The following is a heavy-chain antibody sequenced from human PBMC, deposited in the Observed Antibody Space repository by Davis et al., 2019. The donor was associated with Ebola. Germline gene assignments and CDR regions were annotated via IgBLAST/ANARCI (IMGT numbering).Heavy chain of an antibody. CDR2: ISGSGGST. Sequence: GESLKISCAASGFTFSSYAMSWVRQAPGKGLEWVSAISGSGGSTYYADSVKGRFTISRDNSKNTLYLQMNSLRAEDTAVYYCAKDEGEQWLPNWFDPWGQGTLVTVSS. V-gene: IGHV3-23*01. CDR3: AKDEGEQWLPNWFDP. CDR1: GFTFSSYA. J-gene: IGHJ5*02. D-gene: IGHD6-19*01.